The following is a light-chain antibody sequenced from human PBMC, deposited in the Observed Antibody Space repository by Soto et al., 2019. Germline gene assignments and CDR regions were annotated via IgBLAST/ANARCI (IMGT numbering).Light chain of an antibody. CDR3: QQRNLWPSIT. Sequence: ESVLTQSPATLSLSPGERATLSCRASQSVSSKLAWYQQKPGQAPRLLIYDASNRATGIPARFSGSGSGTDFTITISSLEPEDFAVYYCQQRNLWPSITFGQGTRLEIK. CDR1: QSVSSK. V-gene: IGKV3-11*01. CDR2: DAS. J-gene: IGKJ5*01.